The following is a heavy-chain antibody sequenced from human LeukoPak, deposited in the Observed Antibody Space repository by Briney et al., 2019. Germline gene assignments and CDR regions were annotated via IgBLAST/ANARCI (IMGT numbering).Heavy chain of an antibody. CDR1: GFTFTNHW. D-gene: IGHD3-3*02. J-gene: IGHJ5*02. V-gene: IGHV3-7*03. Sequence: GGSLRLSCAASGFTFTNHWMSWVRQAPGKGLEWVANIKEDGSETYYVDSVKGRFTVSRDNVKNSLFLQMNSLRVDDTAVYYCAKSGSSVFWSWGQGTLVTVSS. CDR3: AKSGSSVFWS. CDR2: IKEDGSET.